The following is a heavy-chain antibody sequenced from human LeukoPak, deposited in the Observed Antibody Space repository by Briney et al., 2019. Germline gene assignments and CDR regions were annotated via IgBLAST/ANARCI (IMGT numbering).Heavy chain of an antibody. J-gene: IGHJ4*02. V-gene: IGHV3-30*18. CDR2: ISYDGSNK. Sequence: PGRSLRLSCAASGFTFSSYGMHWVRQAPGKGLEWVAVISYDGSNKHYADSVKGRFTISRDNSKNTLYLQMNSLRAEDTAVYYCAKGDGYNAFDYWGQGTLVTVSS. CDR3: AKGDGYNAFDY. CDR1: GFTFSSYG. D-gene: IGHD5-24*01.